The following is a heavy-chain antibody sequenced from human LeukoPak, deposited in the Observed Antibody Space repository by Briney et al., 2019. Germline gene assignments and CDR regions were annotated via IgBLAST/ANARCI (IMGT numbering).Heavy chain of an antibody. CDR2: ISNFGDII. Sequence: GGSLRLSCAASGFTFSNYEMNWVRQAPGKGLEWISHISNFGDIIHYADSVEGRFTISRDNAKNSLHLQLNSLRAEDTAVYYCASNNPYHDYWGQGTLVPVSS. CDR3: ASNNPYHDY. J-gene: IGHJ4*02. V-gene: IGHV3-48*03. CDR1: GFTFSNYE. D-gene: IGHD2/OR15-2a*01.